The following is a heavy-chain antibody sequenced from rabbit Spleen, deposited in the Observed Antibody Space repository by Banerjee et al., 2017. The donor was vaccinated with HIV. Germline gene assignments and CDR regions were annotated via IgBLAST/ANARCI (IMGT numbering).Heavy chain of an antibody. Sequence: QEQLVESGGGLVQPEGSLTLTCTASGFSFSSSYWICWVRQAPGRGLEWIACIDVSGSSTSHYATWAKGRFTVSKTSSTTATLQMTSLTVADTATYFCARETSSGWGIISFYFSLWGPGTLVTVS. V-gene: IGHV1S45*01. D-gene: IGHD4-1*01. J-gene: IGHJ4*01. CDR1: GFSFSSSYW. CDR3: ARETSSGWGIISFYFSL. CDR2: IDVSGSSTS.